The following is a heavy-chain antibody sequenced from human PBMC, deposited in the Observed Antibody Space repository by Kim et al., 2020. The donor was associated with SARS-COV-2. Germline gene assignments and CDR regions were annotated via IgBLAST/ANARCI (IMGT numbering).Heavy chain of an antibody. V-gene: IGHV1-18*01. Sequence: TYAQKTQGRVTRTTDPSTSTAYMELRSLRSDDTAVYYCAREDITRYPCDYWGQGTLVTVSS. J-gene: IGHJ4*02. D-gene: IGHD1-20*01. CDR3: AREDITRYPCDY.